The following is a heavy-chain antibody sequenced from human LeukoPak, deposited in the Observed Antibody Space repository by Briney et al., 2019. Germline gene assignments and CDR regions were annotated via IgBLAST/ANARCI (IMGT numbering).Heavy chain of an antibody. D-gene: IGHD5-18*01. CDR2: INSGSSYV. V-gene: IGHV3-21*01. J-gene: IGHJ4*02. CDR3: TRRTASDY. CDR1: GFSFSSYV. Sequence: GGSLRLSCVASGFSFSSYVMNWVRQAPGKGLEWVASINSGSSYVSYADSVKGRSTISRDNAKNSLYLQMNSLRVEDTAVYYCTRRTASDYWGQGSLVTVSS.